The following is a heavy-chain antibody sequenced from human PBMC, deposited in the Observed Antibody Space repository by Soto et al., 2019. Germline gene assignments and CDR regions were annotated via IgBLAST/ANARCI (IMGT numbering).Heavy chain of an antibody. CDR3: ARLPGYSYGPHYYYYGMDV. D-gene: IGHD5-18*01. Sequence: ASVKVSCKASGFSLTGYYFHWVRQATGQGLEWMGWMNPNSGNTGYAQKFQGRVTMTRNTSISTAYMELSSLRSEDTAVYYCARLPGYSYGPHYYYYGMDVWGQGTTVTVSS. CDR2: MNPNSGNT. J-gene: IGHJ6*02. V-gene: IGHV1-8*02. CDR1: GFSLTGYY.